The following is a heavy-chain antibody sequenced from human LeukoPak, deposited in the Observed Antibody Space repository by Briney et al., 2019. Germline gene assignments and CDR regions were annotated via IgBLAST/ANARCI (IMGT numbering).Heavy chain of an antibody. J-gene: IGHJ4*02. V-gene: IGHV3-53*01. CDR3: AKEHRALYSSGWYDY. CDR1: GFTVSSNY. Sequence: GGSLRLSCAAFGFTVSSNYMSWVRQAPGKGLEWVSVIFGGGGTYYGDSVRGRFTISRDNSKNTLYLQMNSLRAEDTAVYYCAKEHRALYSSGWYDYWGQGTLVTVSS. D-gene: IGHD6-19*01. CDR2: IFGGGGT.